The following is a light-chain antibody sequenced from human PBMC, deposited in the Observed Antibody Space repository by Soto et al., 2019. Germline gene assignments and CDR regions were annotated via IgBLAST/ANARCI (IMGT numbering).Light chain of an antibody. CDR2: AAS. CDR3: QHSYSTPYT. CDR1: QSISSY. J-gene: IGKJ2*01. Sequence: DIQMTQSPSSLSASVGDRVTITCRASQSISSYLNWYQQKPGKAPKLLIYAASNLQSGVPLRFSGSGSGTDFTLTISSXQPEDFATYYCQHSYSTPYTFGQGTKVDIK. V-gene: IGKV1-39*01.